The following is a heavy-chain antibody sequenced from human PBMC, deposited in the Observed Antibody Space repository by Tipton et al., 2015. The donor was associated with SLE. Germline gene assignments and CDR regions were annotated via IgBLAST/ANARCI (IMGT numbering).Heavy chain of an antibody. J-gene: IGHJ4*02. Sequence: LRLSCTVSGGSISSGSYYWSWIRQPAGKGLEWIGYIYTSGSTNYNPSLKSRVTISVDTSKNQFSLKLSSVTAADTAVYYCASRPSYSSGWYYFDYWGQGTLVTVSS. V-gene: IGHV4-61*09. CDR2: IYTSGST. D-gene: IGHD6-19*01. CDR3: ASRPSYSSGWYYFDY. CDR1: GGSISSGSYY.